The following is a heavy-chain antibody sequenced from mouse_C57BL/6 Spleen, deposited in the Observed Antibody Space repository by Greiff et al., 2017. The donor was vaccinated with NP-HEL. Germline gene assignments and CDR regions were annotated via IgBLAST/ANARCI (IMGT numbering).Heavy chain of an antibody. J-gene: IGHJ3*01. CDR3: ARYGGYYGGFAY. Sequence: QVQLQQSGAELVRPGASVKLSCKASGYTFTDYYINWVKQRPGQGLEWIARIYPGSGNTYYNEKFKGKATLTAEKSSSTAYMQLSSLTSEDSAVYFCARYGGYYGGFAYWGQGTLVTVSA. D-gene: IGHD2-3*01. CDR2: IYPGSGNT. CDR1: GYTFTDYY. V-gene: IGHV1-76*01.